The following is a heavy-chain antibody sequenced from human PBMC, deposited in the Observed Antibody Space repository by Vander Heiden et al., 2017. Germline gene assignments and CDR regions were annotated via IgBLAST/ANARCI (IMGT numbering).Heavy chain of an antibody. J-gene: IGHJ4*02. V-gene: IGHV1-2*02. CDR3: ARGYNYGTYIDY. CDR2: INPHSGGT. D-gene: IGHD5-18*01. CDR1: GYPFTGYY. Sequence: QVQLVQSGAEVTKPGASVKVSCKASGYPFTGYYLHWVRQAPGQGLEWMGWINPHSGGTKTAQKFQGRVTMTRDTSVSTANMELSSLRSDDTAVYYCARGYNYGTYIDYWGQGTLVTVSS.